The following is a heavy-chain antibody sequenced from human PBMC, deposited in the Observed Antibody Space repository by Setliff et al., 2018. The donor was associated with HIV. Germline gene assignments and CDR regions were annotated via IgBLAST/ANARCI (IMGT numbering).Heavy chain of an antibody. CDR2: IYYSGST. CDR3: ARQVGNKVLFDS. Sequence: SETLSLTCTVSGGSISSGSYYWSWIRQPPGKGLEWIGYIYYSGSTNYNPSLKSRVTISVDTSKNQLSLKLSSVTAADTAVYYCARQVGNKVLFDSWGQGTLVTVSS. J-gene: IGHJ4*02. CDR1: GGSISSGSYY. D-gene: IGHD7-27*01. V-gene: IGHV4-61*01.